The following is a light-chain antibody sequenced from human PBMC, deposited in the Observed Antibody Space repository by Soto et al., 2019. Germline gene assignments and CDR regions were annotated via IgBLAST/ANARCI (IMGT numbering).Light chain of an antibody. CDR3: SSYTTSNTRQIV. Sequence: LAQPASGSGAPGQSITISCTGTSSDVGGYNYVSWYQHHPGKAPKLMIFDVSNRPSGVSNRFSGSKSGNTASLTISGLQPEDEADYYCSSYTTSNTRQIVFGTGTKVT. CDR2: DVS. CDR1: SSDVGGYNY. V-gene: IGLV2-14*03. J-gene: IGLJ1*01.